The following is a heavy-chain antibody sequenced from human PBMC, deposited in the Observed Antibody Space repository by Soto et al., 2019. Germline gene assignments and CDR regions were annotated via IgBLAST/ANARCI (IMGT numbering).Heavy chain of an antibody. CDR1: GFSFSDYE. J-gene: IGHJ6*02. V-gene: IGHV3-48*03. CDR3: ARSPLSGTFKYYYYAMDV. Sequence: LRLSCAASGFSFSDYEINWVRQPPGKGLEWLSYIDTSGSTIYYADSVEGRFTISRDNAKNSLYLQMNSLRAEDTAVYYCARSPLSGTFKYYYYAMDVWGQGTTVTVSS. D-gene: IGHD1-26*01. CDR2: IDTSGSTI.